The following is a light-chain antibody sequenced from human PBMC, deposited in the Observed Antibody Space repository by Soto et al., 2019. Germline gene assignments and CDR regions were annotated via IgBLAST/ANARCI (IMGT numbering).Light chain of an antibody. Sequence: QSVLTQPASVSGSPGQSITISCTGTSSDVGGYNYVSWYQQHPGRAPQLMIYDVTNRPSGVSNRFSGSRSGNTASLTISGLQAEDEADYYCSSYAGSSTLVFGGGTKVTVL. J-gene: IGLJ2*01. CDR3: SSYAGSSTLV. CDR2: DVT. V-gene: IGLV2-14*01. CDR1: SSDVGGYNY.